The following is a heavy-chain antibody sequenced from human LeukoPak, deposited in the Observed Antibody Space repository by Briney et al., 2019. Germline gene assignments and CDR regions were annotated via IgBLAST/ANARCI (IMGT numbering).Heavy chain of an antibody. CDR1: GFTFSDHY. J-gene: IGHJ4*02. Sequence: GGSLRLSCVASGFTFSDHYIDWVRHAPGKGVEWLGRSRNKANSYTTVYAASVQGLLTISRDDSNDSLYLHMNRLKSEDTAVYYCMRMKATIVDWGQGTLVTVS. CDR2: SRNKANSYTT. CDR3: MRMKATIVD. V-gene: IGHV3-72*01. D-gene: IGHD5-24*01.